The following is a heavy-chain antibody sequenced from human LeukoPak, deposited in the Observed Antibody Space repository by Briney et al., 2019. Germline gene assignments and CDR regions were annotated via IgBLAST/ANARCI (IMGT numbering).Heavy chain of an antibody. CDR2: INHSGST. CDR3: ARFPCSGDSCYFGIRAFDV. CDR1: GGSFSGYY. J-gene: IGHJ3*01. D-gene: IGHD2-15*01. V-gene: IGHV4-34*01. Sequence: PSETLSLTCAIYGGSFSGYYWNWIRQSPGKGLEWIGEINHSGSTNYNPSLKSRVTISVDTSKNQFSLKLSSMTAADTAVYYCARFPCSGDSCYFGIRAFDVWGRGTMVTVSS.